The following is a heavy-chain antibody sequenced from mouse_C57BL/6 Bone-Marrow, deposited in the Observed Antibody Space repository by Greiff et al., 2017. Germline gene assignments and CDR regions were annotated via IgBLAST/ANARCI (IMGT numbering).Heavy chain of an antibody. CDR1: GFSLTSYG. D-gene: IGHD2-1*01. V-gene: IGHV2-5*01. Sequence: VMLVESGPGLVQPSQSLSITCTVSGFSLTSYGVHWVRQSPGKGLEWLGVIWRGGSTDYNAAFMSRLGITKDNSKSQVFFKMNRLQADDTAIYYCAKNRAYGNFYFDYWGQGTTLTVSS. CDR3: AKNRAYGNFYFDY. J-gene: IGHJ2*01. CDR2: IWRGGST.